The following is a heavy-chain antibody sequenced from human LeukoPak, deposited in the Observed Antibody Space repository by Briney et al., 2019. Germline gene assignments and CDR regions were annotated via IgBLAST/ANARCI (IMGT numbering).Heavy chain of an antibody. CDR2: IIPILGIA. D-gene: IGHD3-10*01. CDR1: GGTFSSYA. V-gene: IGHV1-69*04. J-gene: IGHJ6*02. CDR3: ARTMDPYGSGSYYYGMDV. Sequence: PVKVSCKDSGGTFSSYAISWVRQAPGQGLEWLGRIIPILGIASYAQKFQGRVTITADKSTSTAYMELSSLRSEDTAVYYCARTMDPYGSGSYYYGMDVWGQGTTVTVSS.